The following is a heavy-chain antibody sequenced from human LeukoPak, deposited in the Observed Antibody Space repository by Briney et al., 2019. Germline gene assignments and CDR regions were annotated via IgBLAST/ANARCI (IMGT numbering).Heavy chain of an antibody. CDR3: ARDGAGDYYYDSSGYYYPYYFDY. D-gene: IGHD3-22*01. V-gene: IGHV3-30-3*01. J-gene: IGHJ4*02. Sequence: GGSLRLSCAASGFTFSSYAMHWVRQAPGKGLEWVAVISYDGSNKYYADSVKGRFTISRDNSKNTLYLQMNSLRAEDTAVYYCARDGAGDYYYDSSGYYYPYYFDYWGQGTLVTVSS. CDR1: GFTFSSYA. CDR2: ISYDGSNK.